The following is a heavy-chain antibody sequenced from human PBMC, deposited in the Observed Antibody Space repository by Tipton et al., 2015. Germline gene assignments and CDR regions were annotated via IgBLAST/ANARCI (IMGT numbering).Heavy chain of an antibody. J-gene: IGHJ6*02. CDR3: ARDLEHGRDV. V-gene: IGHV4-61*01. CDR2: IDYSGTK. CDR1: GGSVSSGSAYH. Sequence: GLVKPSETLSLTCTVSGGSVSSGSAYHWSWIRQPPGKGLEWIGNIDYSGTKNYNPSLKSRVTISLDTSKNQFSLKLSSVTAADSAVYYCARDLEHGRDVWGQGTTVTVSS. D-gene: IGHD5-24*01.